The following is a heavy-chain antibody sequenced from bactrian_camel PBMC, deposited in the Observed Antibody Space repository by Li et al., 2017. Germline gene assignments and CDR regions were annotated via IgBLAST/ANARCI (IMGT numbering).Heavy chain of an antibody. CDR2: IYKDGSWT. D-gene: IGHD6*01. CDR1: GFTFSYDY. V-gene: IGHV3-2*01. Sequence: VQLVESGGGLVQPGGSLRLSCAASGFTFSYDYMGWVRQAPGKGLEWVSSIYKDGSWTCYADSVKGRFTISRDNAKNTVYLQMNSVKSEDTALYYCATLRGSWSPPPSDLGYWGQGTQVTVS. J-gene: IGHJ6*01. CDR3: ATLRGSWSPPPSDLGY.